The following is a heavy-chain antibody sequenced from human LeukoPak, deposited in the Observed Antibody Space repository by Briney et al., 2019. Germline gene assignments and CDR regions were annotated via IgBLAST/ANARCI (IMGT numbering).Heavy chain of an antibody. V-gene: IGHV3-30*04. D-gene: IGHD3-9*01. CDR1: GFTFSSYA. Sequence: PGGSLRLSCAASGFTFSSYAMHWVRQAPGKGLEWVAVISSDGSNKYYADSMKGRFTISRDNAKNSLYLQMNSLRAEDTAVYYCARDLGRYFDWLGHWFDPWGQGTLVTVSS. CDR3: ARDLGRYFDWLGHWFDP. J-gene: IGHJ5*02. CDR2: ISSDGSNK.